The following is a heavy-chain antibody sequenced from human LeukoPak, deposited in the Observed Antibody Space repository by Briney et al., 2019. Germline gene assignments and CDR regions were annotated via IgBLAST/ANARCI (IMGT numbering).Heavy chain of an antibody. D-gene: IGHD6-13*01. CDR2: INHSGNT. Sequence: SETLSLTCAVYGGSFSGYYWSWIRQPPGKGLEWIGEINHSGNTNYNPSLKSRVTISLDTSKSQFSLKLSSVTAADTAVYYCAREFIAAAGDKFDYWGQGVLVTVSS. J-gene: IGHJ4*02. V-gene: IGHV4-34*01. CDR1: GGSFSGYY. CDR3: AREFIAAAGDKFDY.